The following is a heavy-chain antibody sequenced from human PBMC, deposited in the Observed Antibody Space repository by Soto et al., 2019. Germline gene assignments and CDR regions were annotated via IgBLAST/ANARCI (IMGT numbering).Heavy chain of an antibody. CDR3: AKPPTYCSGGNCNN. V-gene: IGHV3-23*01. CDR1: GFTFSSYA. CDR2: ITGSGGST. Sequence: PGSSLRLSCAASGFTFSSYAMSWVRQAPGKGLECVSAITGSGGSTYYADSVKGRFTISRDNPENTLYLQMNSLRADDTAVYYCAKPPTYCSGGNCNNWGKGTLVTVSS. J-gene: IGHJ4*02. D-gene: IGHD2-15*01.